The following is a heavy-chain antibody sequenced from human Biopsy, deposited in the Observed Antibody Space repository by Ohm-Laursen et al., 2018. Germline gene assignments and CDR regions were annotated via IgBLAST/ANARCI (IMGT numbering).Heavy chain of an antibody. CDR1: GFTFQDHA. D-gene: IGHD2-21*01. CDR2: ISWNSGSI. Sequence: SLRLSCAASGFTFQDHAMHWVRQAPGKGLEWVSGISWNSGSINYAVSVQGRFTISRDNAKNSLYLQMNSLRVEDTALYFCSRLGELHGLWYFDFWGQGALVTVSS. CDR3: SRLGELHGLWYFDF. V-gene: IGHV3-9*01. J-gene: IGHJ4*02.